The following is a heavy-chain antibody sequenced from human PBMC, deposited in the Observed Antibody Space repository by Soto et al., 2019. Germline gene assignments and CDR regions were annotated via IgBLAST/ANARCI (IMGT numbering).Heavy chain of an antibody. Sequence: QVQLVQSGAEVKKPGSSVRVSCAASRGTFNFYSINWVRQPPGQGLEWMGRINPILDMTNFAQKFQGRVTITADKSTSTVYMTLSSLRSEDTAVYYCATSSGSGSAHFDYWGQGTLVTVSS. CDR1: RGTFNFYS. CDR2: INPILDMT. D-gene: IGHD3-10*01. V-gene: IGHV1-69*02. CDR3: ATSSGSGSAHFDY. J-gene: IGHJ4*02.